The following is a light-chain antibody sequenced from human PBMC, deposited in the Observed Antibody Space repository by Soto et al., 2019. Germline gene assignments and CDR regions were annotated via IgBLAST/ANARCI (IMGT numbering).Light chain of an antibody. Sequence: QSVLTQPPSAPGSPGQSVTISCSGTSSDIGAYNYVSWYQQHPGKAPKLLISEVTKRPSGVPDRFSGSKSGNTASLTVSGLQGDDEADYYCSSYGGNNNYVIFGGGTKLTVL. CDR3: SSYGGNNNYVI. CDR2: EVT. J-gene: IGLJ2*01. CDR1: SSDIGAYNY. V-gene: IGLV2-8*01.